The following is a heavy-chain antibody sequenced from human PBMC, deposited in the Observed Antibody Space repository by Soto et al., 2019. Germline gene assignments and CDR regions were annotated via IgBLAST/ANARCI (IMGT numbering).Heavy chain of an antibody. CDR1: GFTVSSNY. CDR2: IYSGGST. J-gene: IGHJ4*02. D-gene: IGHD6-13*01. Sequence: PGGSLRLSCAASGFTVSSNYMSWVRQAPGKGLEWVSVIYSGGSTYYADSVKGRFTISRDNSKNTLYLQMNSLRAEDTAVYYCARSPGIAAAGTLSYFDYWGQGTLVTVSS. CDR3: ARSPGIAAAGTLSYFDY. V-gene: IGHV3-53*01.